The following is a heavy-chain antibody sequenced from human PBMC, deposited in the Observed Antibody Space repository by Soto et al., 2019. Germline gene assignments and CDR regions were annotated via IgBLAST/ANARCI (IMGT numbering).Heavy chain of an antibody. Sequence: QVQLQESGPGLVKPSGTLSLTCAVSGGSISSSNWWSWVRQHPGKGLEWIGEIYHSGSTKYNTSLESRVTLSVDKSKHQCSLKLSSVTAADTAVYYCARYSRGSGFDYWGQGTLVTASS. D-gene: IGHD2-15*01. J-gene: IGHJ4*02. CDR2: IYHSGST. V-gene: IGHV4-4*02. CDR1: GGSISSSNW. CDR3: ARYSRGSGFDY.